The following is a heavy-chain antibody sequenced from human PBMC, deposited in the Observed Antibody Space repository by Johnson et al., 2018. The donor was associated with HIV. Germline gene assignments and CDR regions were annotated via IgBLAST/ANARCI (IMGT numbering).Heavy chain of an antibody. CDR1: GFTFSSYA. D-gene: IGHD3-9*01. Sequence: VQLVESGGGLVQPGGSLRLSCAASGFTFSSYAMHWVRQAPGKGLEYVSAISSNGGSTYYADSVKGRFTISRDNSKNTLYLQMNSLRAEDTAVYYCAKEFRLGYPPQIDAFDIWGQGTMVTVSS. CDR3: AKEFRLGYPPQIDAFDI. V-gene: IGHV3-64*04. J-gene: IGHJ3*02. CDR2: ISSNGGST.